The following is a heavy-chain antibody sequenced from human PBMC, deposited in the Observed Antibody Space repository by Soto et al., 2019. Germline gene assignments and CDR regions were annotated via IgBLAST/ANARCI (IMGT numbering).Heavy chain of an antibody. V-gene: IGHV1-18*04. CDR3: ARLFREQGGGYYFDY. CDR2: ISAYNGNT. J-gene: IGHJ4*02. Sequence: QVQLVQSGAEVKKPGASVKVSCKASGYTFTSYGISWVRQAPGQGLEWMGWISAYNGNTNYAQKPQGRVTMTTDPSTSTAYMELRSLRSDDTAVYYCARLFREQGGGYYFDYWGQGTLVTVSS. CDR1: GYTFTSYG. D-gene: IGHD3-16*01.